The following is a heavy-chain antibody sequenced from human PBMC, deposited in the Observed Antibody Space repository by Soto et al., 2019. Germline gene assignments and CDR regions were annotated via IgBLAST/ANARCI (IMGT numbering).Heavy chain of an antibody. CDR1: GGSISSGGYS. Sequence: SETLSLTCAGSGGSISSGGYSWSWIRQPPGKGLEWIGYIYHSGSTYYNPSLKSRVTVSADTSKDQLSLKLTSVTAADTAVYYCARHDGFSSGWIFDYWGHGTLVTVSS. J-gene: IGHJ4*01. CDR2: IYHSGST. V-gene: IGHV4-30-2*03. CDR3: ARHDGFSSGWIFDY. D-gene: IGHD6-19*01.